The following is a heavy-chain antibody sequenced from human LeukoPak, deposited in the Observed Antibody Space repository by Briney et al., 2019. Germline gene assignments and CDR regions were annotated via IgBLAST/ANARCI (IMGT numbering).Heavy chain of an antibody. J-gene: IGHJ4*02. V-gene: IGHV4-34*01. CDR1: GGSFSGYY. D-gene: IGHD3-16*02. CDR2: INHSGSA. CDR3: ARGRGDYVWGSYRYTYYFDY. Sequence: SETLSLTCAVYGGSFSGYYWSWIRQPPGKGLEWSGEINHSGSANYNPSLKSRVTISVDTSKKQFSLKLSSVTAAATAVYYCARGRGDYVWGSYRYTYYFDYWGQGTLVTVSS.